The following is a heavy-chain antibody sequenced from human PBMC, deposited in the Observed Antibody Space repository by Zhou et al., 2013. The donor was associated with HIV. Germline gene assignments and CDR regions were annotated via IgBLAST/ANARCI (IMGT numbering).Heavy chain of an antibody. V-gene: IGHV1-69*04. CDR2: IIPILGIP. D-gene: IGHD3-16*01. J-gene: IGHJ4*02. CDR3: ASSGGVEMATIHNTPPDY. CDR1: GGTFTGYA. Sequence: QVHLVQSGTEVKKPGSSVRVPCKTSGGTFTGYAITWVRQAPGQGLEWMGRIIPILGIPNYAQKFQGRVTISADKSTSTAYMELSSLRSEDTAVYYCASSGGVEMATIHNTPPDYWGQGTLVTVSS.